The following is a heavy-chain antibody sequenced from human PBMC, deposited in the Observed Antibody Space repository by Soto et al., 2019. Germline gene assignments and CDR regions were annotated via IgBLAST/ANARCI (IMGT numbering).Heavy chain of an antibody. CDR2: ITDSGGNT. D-gene: IGHD1-26*01. V-gene: IGHV3-23*01. CDR1: VFTFSSYA. CDR3: AKLGAGSYPYVGMDV. Sequence: GGSLRLSCAASVFTFSSYAMSWVRQAPGKGLEWVSAITDSGGNTYYADSVKGRFTISRDNSKNTLYLQVNSLRVEDTGVYYCAKLGAGSYPYVGMDVWGQGTTVTVSS. J-gene: IGHJ6*02.